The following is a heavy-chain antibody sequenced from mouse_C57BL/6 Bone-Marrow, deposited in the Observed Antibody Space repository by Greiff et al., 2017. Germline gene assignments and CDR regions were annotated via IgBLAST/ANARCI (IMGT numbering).Heavy chain of an antibody. CDR1: GYTFTDYY. D-gene: IGHD2-2*01. V-gene: IGHV1-26*01. CDR3: ARWLPFRAMDY. J-gene: IGHJ4*01. CDR2: INPNNGGT. Sequence: EVQLQQSGPELVKPGASVKISCKASGYTFTDYYMNWVKQSHGKSLEWIGDINPNNGGTSYNQKFKGKATLTVDKSSSTAYMGLRSLTSEDSAVYYCARWLPFRAMDYWGQGTSVTVSS.